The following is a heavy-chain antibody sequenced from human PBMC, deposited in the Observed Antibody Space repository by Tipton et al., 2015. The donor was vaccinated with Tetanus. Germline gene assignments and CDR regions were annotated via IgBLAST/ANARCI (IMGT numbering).Heavy chain of an antibody. Sequence: SLRLSCAASGFTFSNYAMAWVRQAPGKGLEWVSGISVRGSHTYYADPVKGRFIISRDTSKNTLYLQMNSLRAEDTAVYYCARSASPFDYWGQGTLVTVSS. J-gene: IGHJ4*02. CDR2: ISVRGSHT. V-gene: IGHV3-23*01. CDR3: ARSASPFDY. CDR1: GFTFSNYA.